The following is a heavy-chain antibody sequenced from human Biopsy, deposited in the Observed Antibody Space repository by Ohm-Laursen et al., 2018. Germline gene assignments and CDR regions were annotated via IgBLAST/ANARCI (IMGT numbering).Heavy chain of an antibody. V-gene: IGHV4-59*01. J-gene: IGHJ3*02. CDR2: IYYSGGT. D-gene: IGHD1-26*01. CDR1: GGSMTGYE. Sequence: PPGTLSLTCSVSGGSMTGYEWSWIRLAPGKGLEWIGYIYYSGGTKYNPSLASRVTFSVGMSKSQFSLKLYSVTAADTAVYYCARVEAGTYDALDIWGQGTLVAVSA. CDR3: ARVEAGTYDALDI.